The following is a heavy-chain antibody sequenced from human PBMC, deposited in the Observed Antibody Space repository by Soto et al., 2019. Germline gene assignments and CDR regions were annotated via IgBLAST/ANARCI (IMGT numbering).Heavy chain of an antibody. D-gene: IGHD3-10*01. CDR3: AKGRDPTSGTQIRPFDY. Sequence: EVQLLESGGGLVQPGGSLRLSCTASRFTFSSYAMSWVRQAPGKGLEWVSAISGSGGSTYYADAVKGRFTISRDNSDNTLYLQMNSLRAEDTAVYYCAKGRDPTSGTQIRPFDYWGQGTLVTVSS. CDR1: RFTFSSYA. J-gene: IGHJ4*02. CDR2: ISGSGGST. V-gene: IGHV3-23*01.